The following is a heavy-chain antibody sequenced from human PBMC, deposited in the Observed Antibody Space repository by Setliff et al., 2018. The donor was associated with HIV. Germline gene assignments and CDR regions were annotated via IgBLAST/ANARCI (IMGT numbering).Heavy chain of an antibody. D-gene: IGHD1-26*01. CDR2: ISDHNGNT. Sequence: ASVKVSCKASGYIFGNYGINWVRQAPGQGLEWMGWISDHNGNTNSAQKVQGRVIMTTDTSTSTAYMELRSLRSDDAAVYYCTRGPWSKVVTTDTFDIWGQGTMVTVSS. CDR1: GYIFGNYG. J-gene: IGHJ3*02. CDR3: TRGPWSKVVTTDTFDI. V-gene: IGHV1-18*01.